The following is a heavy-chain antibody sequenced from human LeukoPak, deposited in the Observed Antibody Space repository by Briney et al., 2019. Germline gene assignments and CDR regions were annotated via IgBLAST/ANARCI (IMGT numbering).Heavy chain of an antibody. D-gene: IGHD6-6*01. Sequence: PGASVKVSCKASGGTFSSYAISWVRQAPGQGLEWMGGIIPIFGTANYAQKFQGRVTITADESTSTAYMELSSLRSEDTAVYYCARVAYIAARPGLWYYYYGMDVWGQGTTVTVSS. CDR2: IIPIFGTA. V-gene: IGHV1-69*01. CDR1: GGTFSSYA. J-gene: IGHJ6*02. CDR3: ARVAYIAARPGLWYYYYGMDV.